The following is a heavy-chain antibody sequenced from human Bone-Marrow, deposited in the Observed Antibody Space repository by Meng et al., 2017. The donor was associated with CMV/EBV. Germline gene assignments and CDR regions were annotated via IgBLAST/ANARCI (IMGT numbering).Heavy chain of an antibody. Sequence: ESLKISCAASGFTFRTYWMSWVRQPPGKGLEWIGEINHSGSTNYNPSLKSRVTISVDTSKNQFSLKLSSVTAADTAVYYCASRGHITMVRGVITYHDYWGQGTLVTVSS. CDR2: INHSGST. V-gene: IGHV4-34*01. D-gene: IGHD3-10*01. CDR3: ASRGHITMVRGVITYHDY. J-gene: IGHJ4*02. CDR1: GFTFRTYW.